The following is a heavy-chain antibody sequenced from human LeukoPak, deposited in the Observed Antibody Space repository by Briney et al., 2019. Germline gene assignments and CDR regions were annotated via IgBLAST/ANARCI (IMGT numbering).Heavy chain of an antibody. J-gene: IGHJ6*03. CDR2: INHSGSA. CDR1: GGSFSGYY. CDR3: ARGPGIAAPPEQVGYYYMDV. Sequence: PSETLSLTCAVYGGSFSGYYWSWIRQPPGKGLEWIGEINHSGSANYNPSLKSRVTISVDTSKNQFSLKLSSVTAADTAVYYCARGPGIAAPPEQVGYYYMDVWGKGTTVTVSS. D-gene: IGHD6-6*01. V-gene: IGHV4-34*01.